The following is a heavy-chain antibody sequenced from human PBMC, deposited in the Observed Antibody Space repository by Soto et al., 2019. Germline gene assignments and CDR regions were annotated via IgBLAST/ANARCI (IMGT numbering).Heavy chain of an antibody. D-gene: IGHD3-10*01. CDR2: IYPGDSDA. CDR3: ARQGGEYNTMSDY. J-gene: IGHJ4*02. V-gene: IGHV5-51*01. CDR1: GYTFSKYW. Sequence: GESLKISCKGSGYTFSKYWIDWVRQTPGKGLEWMGMIYPGDSDAGYSPSFEGQVTFSVDKSINTAYLQWNSLKASDTAMYYCARQGGEYNTMSDYWGQGTLVTVSS.